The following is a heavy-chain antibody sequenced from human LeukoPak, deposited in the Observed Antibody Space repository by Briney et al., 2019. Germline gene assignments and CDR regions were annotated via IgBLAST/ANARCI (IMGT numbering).Heavy chain of an antibody. Sequence: SETLSLTCTVSGGSISSSSYYWGWIRQPPGKGLEWIGSIYYSGSTYHNPSLKSRVTISVDTSKNQFSLKLSSVTAADTAVYYCARTYYDFWSGLNWFDPWGQGTLVTVSS. V-gene: IGHV4-39*01. CDR2: IYYSGST. J-gene: IGHJ5*02. CDR3: ARTYYDFWSGLNWFDP. CDR1: GGSISSSSYY. D-gene: IGHD3-3*01.